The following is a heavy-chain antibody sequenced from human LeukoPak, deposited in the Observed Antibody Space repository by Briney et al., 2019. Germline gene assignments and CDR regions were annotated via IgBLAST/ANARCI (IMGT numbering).Heavy chain of an antibody. CDR2: IKHDGTEK. V-gene: IGHV3-7*01. CDR3: ARRRGIVVSAFDI. J-gene: IGHJ3*02. D-gene: IGHD3-22*01. CDR1: GVTFSNYW. Sequence: PGRSLRLSCEVSGVTFSNYWMSWVRQAPGKGLEWVANIKHDGTEKYYVDPVKGRFIISRDNDKNSLYLQMNSLRAEDTAVYYCARRRGIVVSAFDIWGQGTMVTVSS.